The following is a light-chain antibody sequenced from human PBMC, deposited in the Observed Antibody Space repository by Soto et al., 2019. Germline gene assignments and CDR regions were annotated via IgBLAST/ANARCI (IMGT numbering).Light chain of an antibody. J-gene: IGKJ4*01. Sequence: DIQMTQSPSSLSASVGDRVTITCRASHNIDTYLNWYQQKSGKAPHLLIYPASTLQRGGPSRFSGSCSGTDFTLTIRSLQPRDFATDNWQQSYRPTFTFGGGAQLAIK. V-gene: IGKV1-39*01. CDR2: PAS. CDR3: QQSYRPTFT. CDR1: HNIDTY.